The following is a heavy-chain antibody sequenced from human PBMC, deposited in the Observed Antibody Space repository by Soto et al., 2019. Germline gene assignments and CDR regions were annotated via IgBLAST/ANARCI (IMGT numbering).Heavy chain of an antibody. CDR1: GFIFSKYG. V-gene: IGHV3-30*18. CDR2: ISYDGSNK. D-gene: IGHD3-10*01. J-gene: IGHJ6*02. CDR3: AKDLGSGKPYYYYAMDV. Sequence: GGSLRLSCAASGFIFSKYGMHWVRQAPGKGPEWVAVISYDGSNKYYAESVKGRFIISRDKSENTLYLQMNSLRAEDTALYYCAKDLGSGKPYYYYAMDVWGQGTTVTVSS.